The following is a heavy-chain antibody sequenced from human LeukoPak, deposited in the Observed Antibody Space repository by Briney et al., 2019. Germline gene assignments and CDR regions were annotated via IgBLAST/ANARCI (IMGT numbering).Heavy chain of an antibody. CDR2: IYYSGST. Sequence: WVRQPPGKGLEWIGSIYYSGSTSYNPSLKSRVTISVDTSKNQFSLKLSSVTAADTAVYYCARLPKTYDFWTAYYAYWGQGTLVTVSS. J-gene: IGHJ4*02. V-gene: IGHV4-39*01. D-gene: IGHD3-3*01. CDR3: ARLPKTYDFWTAYYAY.